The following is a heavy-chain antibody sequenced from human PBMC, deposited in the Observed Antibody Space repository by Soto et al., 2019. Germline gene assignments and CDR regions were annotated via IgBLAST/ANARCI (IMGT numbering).Heavy chain of an antibody. D-gene: IGHD6-13*01. CDR1: EVSICDYY. CDR3: AGGGQQQHGMDV. V-gene: IGHV3-11*01. J-gene: IGHJ6*02. CDR2: ISSSGRTI. Sequence: HSCGVGEVSICDYYMSCISQAPGKGLEWVSYISSSGRTIYYADSVKGRFTISRDNAKNSLYLQMNSLRVEDTAVYYCAGGGQQQHGMDVWGQGTTVTVSS.